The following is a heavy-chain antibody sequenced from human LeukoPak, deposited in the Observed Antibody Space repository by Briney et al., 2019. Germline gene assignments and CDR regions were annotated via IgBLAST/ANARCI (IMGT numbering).Heavy chain of an antibody. D-gene: IGHD4-17*01. J-gene: IGHJ4*02. CDR3: AGARHGDYRWDY. Sequence: GESLKISCKDSGYSFTDYWIGWVRQMPGKGLEWMGIIHSADSHTKYSPSFQGQVTISADKSISTAYLQWSGLKASGTAMYYCAGARHGDYRWDYWGQGTLVTVSS. CDR2: IHSADSHT. CDR1: GYSFTDYW. V-gene: IGHV5-51*01.